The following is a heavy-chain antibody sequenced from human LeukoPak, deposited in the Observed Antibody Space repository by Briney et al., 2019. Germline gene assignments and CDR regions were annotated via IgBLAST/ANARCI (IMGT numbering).Heavy chain of an antibody. V-gene: IGHV1-46*01. D-gene: IGHD6-13*01. CDR1: GYTFTSYY. CDR2: INPSGVST. Sequence: ASVKVSCKASGYTFTSYYMHWVRQAPGQGLEWMGIINPSGVSTTYAQKFQGRVTMKGDTTTRAVHMERSSLRSEDTAVYSGARDYSTSWYGNGDYWGQGTLVTVSS. J-gene: IGHJ4*02. CDR3: ARDYSTSWYGNGDY.